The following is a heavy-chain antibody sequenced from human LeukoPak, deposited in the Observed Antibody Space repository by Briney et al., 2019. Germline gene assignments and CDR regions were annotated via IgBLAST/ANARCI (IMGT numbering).Heavy chain of an antibody. CDR2: INPNSGGT. J-gene: IGHJ4*02. CDR1: GYTFTDYY. D-gene: IGHD3-10*01. V-gene: IGHV1-2*02. CDR3: GVMYGSGSYD. Sequence: ASVKVSCKASGYTFTDYYIQWVRQAPGQGLEWMGWINPNSGGTNYAQKFQGRVTMTRDTSISTAYMELSRLRSDDTAVYYCGVMYGSGSYDWGQGTLVTVSS.